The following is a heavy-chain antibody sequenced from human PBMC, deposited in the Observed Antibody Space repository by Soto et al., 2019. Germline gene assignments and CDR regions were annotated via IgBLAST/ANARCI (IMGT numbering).Heavy chain of an antibody. Sequence: SVKVSCKASGSTFTSYAMHWVRQAPGQRLEWMGWINAGNGNTKYSQKFQGRVTITRDTSASTAYMELSSLRSEDTDVYYCAWSIVVVTALDYWGQGTLVTVSS. CDR3: AWSIVVVTALDY. CDR2: INAGNGNT. CDR1: GSTFTSYA. D-gene: IGHD2-21*02. J-gene: IGHJ4*02. V-gene: IGHV1-3*01.